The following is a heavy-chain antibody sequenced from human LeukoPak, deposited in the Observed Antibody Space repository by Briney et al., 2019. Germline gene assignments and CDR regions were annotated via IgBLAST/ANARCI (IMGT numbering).Heavy chain of an antibody. CDR3: ARETRGSWLDY. J-gene: IGHJ4*02. D-gene: IGHD6-13*01. CDR1: GFTFSSYA. V-gene: IGHV3-30*04. Sequence: PGGSLRLSRAASGFTFSSYAMHWVRQAPGKGLEWVAVISYDGSNKYYADSVKGRFTISRDNSKNTLYLQMNSLRAEDTAVYYCARETRGSWLDYWGQGTLVTVSS. CDR2: ISYDGSNK.